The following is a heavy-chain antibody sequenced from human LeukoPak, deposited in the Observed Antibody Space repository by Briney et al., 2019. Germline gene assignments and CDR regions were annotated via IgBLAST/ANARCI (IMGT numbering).Heavy chain of an antibody. Sequence: SETLSLTCTVSGFSVSGGGYYWTWIRQTPGKGLEWIGFVSYSGTSEYNPSLKSRVTISVDTSKNQFSLRLSSVTAADTAVYYCARHKDGGSFPMASWGQGTLVTVSS. CDR1: GFSVSGGGYY. CDR3: ARHKDGGSFPMAS. CDR2: VSYSGTS. D-gene: IGHD1-26*01. J-gene: IGHJ5*02. V-gene: IGHV4-61*08.